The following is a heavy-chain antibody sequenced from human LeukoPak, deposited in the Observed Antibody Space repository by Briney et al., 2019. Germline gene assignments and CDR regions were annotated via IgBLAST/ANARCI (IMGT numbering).Heavy chain of an antibody. D-gene: IGHD3-3*01. CDR2: ISDDNRKK. Sequence: GASVTVSCKASGLTFTNDGISWVRQAPGQGLEWMGWISDDNRKKNYVEKLQGRVTMTTDTSTSTGYMELRSLRSDDTAVYSCAVDQGYYDVWSGYYPSFDYWGQGTLVTVSS. CDR3: AVDQGYYDVWSGYYPSFDY. CDR1: GLTFTNDG. J-gene: IGHJ4*02. V-gene: IGHV1-18*01.